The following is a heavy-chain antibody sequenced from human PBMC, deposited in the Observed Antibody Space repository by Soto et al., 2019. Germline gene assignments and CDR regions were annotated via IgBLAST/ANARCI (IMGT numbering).Heavy chain of an antibody. CDR3: ARRGYYGDAFDI. D-gene: IGHD3-10*01. CDR2: IYYSGST. J-gene: IGHJ3*02. CDR1: GGSISSSSYY. V-gene: IGHV4-39*01. Sequence: SETLSLTCTVSGGSISSSSYYWGWIHQPPGKGLEWIGSIYYSGSTYYNPSLKSRVTISVDTSKNQFSLKMSSVTAADTAVYYCARRGYYGDAFDIWGQGTMVTVSS.